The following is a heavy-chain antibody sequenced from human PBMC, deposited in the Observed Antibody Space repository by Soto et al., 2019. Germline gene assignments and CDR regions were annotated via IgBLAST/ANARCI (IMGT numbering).Heavy chain of an antibody. CDR1: GGSISSYY. V-gene: IGHV4-59*01. CDR2: IYYSGGT. D-gene: IGHD3-22*01. CDR3: ASAHFDSSGYYWTVDY. Sequence: SETLSLTCTVSGGSISSYYWSWIRQPPGKGLEWIGYIYYSGGTNYNPSLKSRVTISVDTSKNQFSLKLSSVTAADTAVYYCASAHFDSSGYYWTVDYWGQGTLVTVSS. J-gene: IGHJ4*02.